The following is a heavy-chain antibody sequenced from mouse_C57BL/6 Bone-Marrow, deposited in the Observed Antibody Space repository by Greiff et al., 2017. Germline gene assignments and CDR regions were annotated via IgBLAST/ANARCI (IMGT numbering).Heavy chain of an antibody. CDR3: ARPYYSNYWYFDV. CDR1: GYTFTSYW. D-gene: IGHD2-5*01. J-gene: IGHJ1*03. V-gene: IGHV1-55*01. Sequence: VQLQQPGAELVKPGASVKMSCKASGYTFTSYWITWVKQRPGQGLEWIGDIYPGSGSTNYNEKFQSKATLTVDTSSSTAYMQLSSLTSEYSAVYYGARPYYSNYWYFDVWGTGTTVTVSS. CDR2: IYPGSGST.